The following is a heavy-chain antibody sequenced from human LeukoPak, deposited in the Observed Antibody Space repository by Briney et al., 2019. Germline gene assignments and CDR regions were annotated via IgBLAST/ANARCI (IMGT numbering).Heavy chain of an antibody. Sequence: QTLSLTCAISGDSVSSNGAAWNWIRQSPSKGLEWLGRTYYRSKWYNDYAVSVRGRITINPDTSKNQFSLQLNSVTPEDTAVYYCVRDGEGGLDYFDHWGQGTLVTVSS. CDR1: GDSVSSNGAA. J-gene: IGHJ4*02. V-gene: IGHV6-1*01. CDR3: VRDGEGGLDYFDH. D-gene: IGHD3-16*01. CDR2: TYYRSKWYN.